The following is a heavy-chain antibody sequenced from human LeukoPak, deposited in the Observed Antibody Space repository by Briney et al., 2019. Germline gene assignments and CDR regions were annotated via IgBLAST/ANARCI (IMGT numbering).Heavy chain of an antibody. CDR2: ISSSSSYI. D-gene: IGHD2-2*01. CDR3: ARYCSSTSCSTRYYYGMDV. Sequence: GGSLRLSCAASGFTFSSYSMNWVRQAPGKGLEWDSSISSSSSYIYYADSVKGRFTISRDNAKNSLYLQMNSLRAEDTAVYYCARYCSSTSCSTRYYYGMDVWGQGTTVTVSS. V-gene: IGHV3-21*01. J-gene: IGHJ6*02. CDR1: GFTFSSYS.